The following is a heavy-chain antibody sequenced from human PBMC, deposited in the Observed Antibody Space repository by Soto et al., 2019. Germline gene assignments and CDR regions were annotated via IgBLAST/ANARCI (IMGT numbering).Heavy chain of an antibody. CDR1: GFSLSTSGVG. V-gene: IGHV2-5*02. CDR3: PHVGPPPRFWECFIRTNWFDP. D-gene: IGHD3-3*01. J-gene: IGHJ5*02. CDR2: IYWDDDK. Sequence: SGPTLVNPTQTLTLTCTFSGFSLSTSGVGVGWIRQPPGKALEWLALIYWDDDKRYSPSLKSRLTITKDTSKNQVVLTMTNMDPLNTATYYCPHVGPPPRFWECFIRTNWFDPWGEEPRFTVP.